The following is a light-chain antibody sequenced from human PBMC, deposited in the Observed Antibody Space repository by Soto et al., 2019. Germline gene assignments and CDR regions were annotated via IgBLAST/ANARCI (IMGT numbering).Light chain of an antibody. V-gene: IGKV3D-20*02. Sequence: ETVMTQSPATLSVSPGERATLSCRASQSVSSSYLAWYQQKPGQAPRLLIYDAYTRATGVAARFTGSGSATDFSLTITSLEPEDFAVYYCQQRAKWPSTFGPGTKVDIK. J-gene: IGKJ2*02. CDR3: QQRAKWPST. CDR1: QSVSSSY. CDR2: DAY.